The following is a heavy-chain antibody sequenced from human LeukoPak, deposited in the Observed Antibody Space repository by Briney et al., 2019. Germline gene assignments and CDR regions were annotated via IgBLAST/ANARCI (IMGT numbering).Heavy chain of an antibody. CDR2: IHSSGNYI. D-gene: IGHD1-14*01. J-gene: IGHJ4*03. Sequence: GGSLRLSCAASASGDDFTSHSMNWVRQAPGKRLEWISYIHSSGNYIFYSASVEGRFTVSRDNGKRSLYLQMNSLRAEDTAMYYCAREYNSRATFDYWGQGTLVTVSS. V-gene: IGHV3-21*05. CDR3: AREYNSRATFDY. CDR1: ASGDDFTSHS.